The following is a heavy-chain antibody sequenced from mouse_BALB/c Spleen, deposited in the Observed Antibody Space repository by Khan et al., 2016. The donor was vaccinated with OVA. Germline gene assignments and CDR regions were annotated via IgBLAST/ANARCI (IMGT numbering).Heavy chain of an antibody. CDR3: VRDGAYHRNDGWFAY. CDR1: GYTFTSYT. V-gene: IGHV1-4*01. D-gene: IGHD2-14*01. CDR2: INPSNGYT. J-gene: IGHJ3*01. Sequence: QVQLKESGAELARPGASVKMSCKASGYTFTSYTIHWIKKRPGQGLEWIGYINPSNGYTYYNQQFKDKATLTTDKSSTTAYLQLSSLTSDDSAVYNGVRDGAYHRNDGWFAYWGQGTLVTVSA.